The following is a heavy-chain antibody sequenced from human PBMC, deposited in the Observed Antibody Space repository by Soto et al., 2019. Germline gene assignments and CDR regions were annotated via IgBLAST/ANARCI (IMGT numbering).Heavy chain of an antibody. D-gene: IGHD1-1*01. V-gene: IGHV2-5*02. CDR1: GFSISTSGVG. CDR2: TYWDDDN. Sequence: QITLKESGPTLVNPTQTLTLTCTFSGFSISTSGVGVGWIRQPPGKALEWLAFTYWDDDNRYNPSLRSRLTVAKDTSKSLVVLLMTSVDPVDTATYYCAHRRGGYNWDDGYCDFWGQGTLVTVSS. CDR3: AHRRGGYNWDDGYCDF. J-gene: IGHJ4*02.